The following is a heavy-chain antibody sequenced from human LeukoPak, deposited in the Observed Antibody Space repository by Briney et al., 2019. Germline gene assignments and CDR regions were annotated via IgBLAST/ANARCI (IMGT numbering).Heavy chain of an antibody. CDR2: IKQDGSAK. D-gene: IGHD1-1*01. J-gene: IGHJ4*02. CDR1: GFSFSTNW. Sequence: GGSLRLSCAASGFSFSTNWMDWIRQAPGKGLEWVANIKQDGSAKHYVDSVKGRFTISRDNAKNSLYLQMNSLTVDDTAVYYCAIEGDWTHEYWGQGTLVIVSS. CDR3: AIEGDWTHEY. V-gene: IGHV3-7*03.